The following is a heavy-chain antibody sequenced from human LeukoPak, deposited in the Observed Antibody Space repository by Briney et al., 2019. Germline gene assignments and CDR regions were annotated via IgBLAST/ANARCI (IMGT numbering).Heavy chain of an antibody. J-gene: IGHJ4*02. CDR1: GFTFTDCW. V-gene: IGHV3-74*01. Sequence: GGSLRLSCAASGFTFTDCWMHWVRQAPGKGLVWVSRVSIDGSSRSYADSVKGRFTISRDNAKNTLYLQMNSLRVEDTAVYYCARASGNNYGRFDSWGQGTLVTVSS. CDR3: ARASGNNYGRFDS. CDR2: VSIDGSSR. D-gene: IGHD5-18*01.